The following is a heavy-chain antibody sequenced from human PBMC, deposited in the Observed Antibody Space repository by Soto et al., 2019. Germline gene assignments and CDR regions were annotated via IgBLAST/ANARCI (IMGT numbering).Heavy chain of an antibody. CDR3: ARVRGTAGKRYFDY. D-gene: IGHD6-13*01. V-gene: IGHV4-59*01. CDR2: TYYSGST. J-gene: IGHJ4*02. Sequence: SETLSLTCTVSGGSMIAYYWNWMRHPPGKGLQWIGYTYYSGSTTYNPSLKSRVTISVDSSKIQFALKLDSVTPAYTGVYYCARVRGTAGKRYFDYWGPGTLVTVSS. CDR1: GGSMIAYY.